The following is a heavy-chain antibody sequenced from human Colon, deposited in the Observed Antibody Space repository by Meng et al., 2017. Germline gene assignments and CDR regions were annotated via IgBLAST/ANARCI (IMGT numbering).Heavy chain of an antibody. V-gene: IGHV4-34*02. CDR2: IDHFGIS. CDR1: GGSFSGFY. D-gene: IGHD5-12*01. CDR3: AAGLRQGDWFDP. Sequence: QGQIQQGGAGLVKPWGTLALTCAVAGGSFSGFYWGWIRQAPGKGLEWIGEIDHFGISNYNSSLKGRLTMSVDTSKKQICLTLTAVTAADAAVYYWAAGLRQGDWFDPWGPGTLVTVSS. J-gene: IGHJ5*02.